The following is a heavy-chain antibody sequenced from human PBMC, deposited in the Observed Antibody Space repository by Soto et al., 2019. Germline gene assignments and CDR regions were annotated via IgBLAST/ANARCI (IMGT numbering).Heavy chain of an antibody. J-gene: IGHJ4*02. CDR1: GFSLSTSGVG. V-gene: IGHV2-5*01. D-gene: IGHD3-9*01. CDR3: AHRGSLVYYDVLTGYSD. Sequence: ESGPTLVNPTQTLTLTCTFSGFSLSTSGVGVGWIRQPPGKALEWLALIYWNDDKRYSPSLKSRLTITKDTSKNQVVLTMTNMDPVDTATYYCAHRGSLVYYDVLTGYSDWGQGTLVTVSS. CDR2: IYWNDDK.